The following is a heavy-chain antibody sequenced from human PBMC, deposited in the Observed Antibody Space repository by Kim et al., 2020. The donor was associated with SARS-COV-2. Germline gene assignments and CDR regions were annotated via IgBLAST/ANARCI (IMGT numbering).Heavy chain of an antibody. V-gene: IGHV3-7*03. Sequence: GGSLRLSCAASGFTFGSYWMSWVRQAPGKGLEWVAIMSPDGVERNYVDSVKGRFTISRDNAKSSLFLQMSSLRAEDTAMYYCVRDKLLGPSLLDYWGLGTLVTVSS. CDR2: MSPDGVER. D-gene: IGHD2-8*02. J-gene: IGHJ4*02. CDR3: VRDKLLGPSLLDY. CDR1: GFTFGSYW.